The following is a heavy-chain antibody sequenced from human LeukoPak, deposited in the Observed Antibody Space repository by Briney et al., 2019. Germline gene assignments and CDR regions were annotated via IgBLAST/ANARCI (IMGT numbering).Heavy chain of an antibody. V-gene: IGHV4-59*06. J-gene: IGHJ4*02. Sequence: SETLSLTCTVSGDSISSYYWSWIRQPPGKGLEWIGYIYYSGSTYYNPSLKSRSTISIDTSKNQFSLQLTSVTAADTAVYYCGRDKHRSRWVDYWGQGTLVTVSS. CDR3: GRDKHRSRWVDY. CDR1: GDSISSYY. CDR2: IYYSGST. D-gene: IGHD5-24*01.